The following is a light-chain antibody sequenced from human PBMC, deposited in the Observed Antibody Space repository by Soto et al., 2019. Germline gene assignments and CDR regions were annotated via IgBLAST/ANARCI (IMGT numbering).Light chain of an antibody. J-gene: IGLJ1*01. Sequence: QSALTQPASVSGSPGQSITISCAGTSSDVGRYGYVSWYQQHPGKAPKLRIYDVYNRPSGVSNCFSGSNSGNTASLTSSGLQAEDEDDYYCTSYTSTSAPYVFGGGTKVTVL. CDR1: SSDVGRYGY. V-gene: IGLV2-14*01. CDR2: DVY. CDR3: TSYTSTSAPYV.